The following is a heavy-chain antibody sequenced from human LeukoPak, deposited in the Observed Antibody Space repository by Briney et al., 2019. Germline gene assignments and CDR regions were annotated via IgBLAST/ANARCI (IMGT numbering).Heavy chain of an antibody. CDR2: IYYSGST. Sequence: SETLSLTCTVSGGSISSGDYYWSWIRQPPGKGLEWIGYIYYSGSTYYNPSLKSQVTISVDTSKNQFSLKLSSVTAADTAVYYCARTYYYDSSGYDYFDYWGQGTLVTVSS. D-gene: IGHD3-22*01. J-gene: IGHJ4*02. V-gene: IGHV4-30-4*01. CDR3: ARTYYYDSSGYDYFDY. CDR1: GGSISSGDYY.